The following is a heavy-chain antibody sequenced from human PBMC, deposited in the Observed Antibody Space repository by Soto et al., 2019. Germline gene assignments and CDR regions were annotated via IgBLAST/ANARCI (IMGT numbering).Heavy chain of an antibody. CDR3: AKESLIPGTAMPTGPFDY. Sequence: GGSLRLSCAASGFTFSSYGMHWVRQAPGKGLEWVAVISYDGSNKYYADSVKGRFTISRDNSKNTLYLQMNSLRAEDTAVYYCAKESLIPGTAMPTGPFDYWGQGTLVTVSS. J-gene: IGHJ4*02. V-gene: IGHV3-30*18. CDR2: ISYDGSNK. D-gene: IGHD5-18*01. CDR1: GFTFSSYG.